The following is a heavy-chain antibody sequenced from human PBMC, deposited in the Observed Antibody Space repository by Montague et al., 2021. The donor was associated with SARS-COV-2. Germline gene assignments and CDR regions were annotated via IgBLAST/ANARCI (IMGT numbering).Heavy chain of an antibody. D-gene: IGHD6-13*01. CDR2: ISASGTDI. J-gene: IGHJ6*02. CDR3: AGDIHTSSREGVDV. CDR1: GFTFTDYF. Sequence: SLRLSCAASGFTFTDYFMFWSRQAPGKGLEWISYISASGTDIYYADSVKGRFTISRDNAKNSLYLQMNSLRAEDTAVYYCAGDIHTSSREGVDVWGQGTTVTVSS. V-gene: IGHV3-11*01.